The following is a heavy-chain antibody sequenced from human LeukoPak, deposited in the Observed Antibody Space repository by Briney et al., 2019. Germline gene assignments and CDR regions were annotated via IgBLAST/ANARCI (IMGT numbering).Heavy chain of an antibody. CDR2: IYSGGTT. J-gene: IGHJ4*02. CDR3: ARISSSGFDY. CDR1: GFTLSSNY. V-gene: IGHV3-53*01. D-gene: IGHD6-19*01. Sequence: PGGSLRLSCAASGFTLSSNYMSWVRQAPGEGLEWVSVIYSGGTTYYADSVKGRFTISRDHSKNTVYLQMNSLKAEDSAVYYCARISSSGFDYWGRGALVTVSS.